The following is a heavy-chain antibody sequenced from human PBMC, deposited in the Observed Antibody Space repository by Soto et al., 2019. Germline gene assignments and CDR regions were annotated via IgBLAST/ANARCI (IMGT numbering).Heavy chain of an antibody. Sequence: GGSLRLSCAASGFTFSSYAMHWVRQAPGKGLEWVAVISYDGSNKYYADSVKGRFTISRDNSKNTLYLQMNSLRAEDTAVYYCARDSSITMIVVVITYFDYWGQGTMVTVYS. CDR2: ISYDGSNK. J-gene: IGHJ4*02. CDR3: ARDSSITMIVVVITYFDY. D-gene: IGHD3-22*01. V-gene: IGHV3-30-3*01. CDR1: GFTFSSYA.